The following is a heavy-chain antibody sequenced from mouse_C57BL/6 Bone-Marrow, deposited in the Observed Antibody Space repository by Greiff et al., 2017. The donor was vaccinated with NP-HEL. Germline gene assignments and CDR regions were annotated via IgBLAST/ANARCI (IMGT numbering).Heavy chain of an antibody. CDR3: ARGDGSSSWFAY. J-gene: IGHJ3*01. D-gene: IGHD1-1*01. V-gene: IGHV1-76*01. CDR2: IYPGSGNT. Sequence: VQLQESGAELVRPGASVKLSCKASGYTFTDYYINWVKQRPGQGLEWIARIYPGSGNTYYNEKFKGKATLTADKSSSTAYMQLSSLTSEDSAVYFCARGDGSSSWFAYWGQGTLVTVSA. CDR1: GYTFTDYY.